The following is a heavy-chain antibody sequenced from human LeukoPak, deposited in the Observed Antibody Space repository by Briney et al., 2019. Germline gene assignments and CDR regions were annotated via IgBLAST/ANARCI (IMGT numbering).Heavy chain of an antibody. CDR1: GFTFDDYG. CDR3: VTDSSRDLPHN. J-gene: IGHJ4*02. D-gene: IGHD6-6*01. CDR2: INWDGDTT. V-gene: IGHV3-20*04. Sequence: PGGSLRLSCAASGFTFDDYGMSWVRQRPGKGLEWVSAINWDGDTTRYTDSVRGRFTISRDNAKNSLYLQMNSLRDEDTALYYCVTDSSRDLPHNWGQRTLVTVSS.